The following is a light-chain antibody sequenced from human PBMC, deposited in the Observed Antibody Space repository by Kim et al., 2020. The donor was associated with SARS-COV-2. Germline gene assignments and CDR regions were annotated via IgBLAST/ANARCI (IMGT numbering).Light chain of an antibody. CDR1: NIGSKS. Sequence: SYELTQPPSVSVAPGKTARITCGGNNIGSKSVHWYQQKPGQAPVLVIYYDSDRPSGIPERFSGSNSGNTAILTISRVEAGDEADYYCQVWDSSSDHRGVFGGGTQLTVL. V-gene: IGLV3-21*04. CDR3: QVWDSSSDHRGV. CDR2: YDS. J-gene: IGLJ3*02.